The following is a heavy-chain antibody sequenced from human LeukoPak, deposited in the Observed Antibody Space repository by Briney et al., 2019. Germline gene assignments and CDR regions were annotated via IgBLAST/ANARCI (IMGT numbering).Heavy chain of an antibody. CDR3: AKRAVTTFSSGFHY. Sequence: GGSLRLSCAASGFTFGSYAMTWVRQAPGKGLEWVSVISGIGVATYYADSVKGRFTISRDDSKNTLYLQMNSLRAEDTAVYYCAKRAVTTFSSGFHYWGQGTLVTVSS. J-gene: IGHJ4*02. V-gene: IGHV3-23*01. D-gene: IGHD4-17*01. CDR1: GFTFGSYA. CDR2: ISGIGVAT.